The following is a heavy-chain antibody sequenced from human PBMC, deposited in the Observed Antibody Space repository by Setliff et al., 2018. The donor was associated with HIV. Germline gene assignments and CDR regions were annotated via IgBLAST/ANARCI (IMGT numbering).Heavy chain of an antibody. CDR3: ARVSLAARTAWFDP. V-gene: IGHV4-39*07. CDR2: IAYSGST. D-gene: IGHD6-6*01. J-gene: IGHJ5*02. Sequence: SETLSLTCNVSGDSISTSTYYWGWVRQSSGKGLEWIGSIAYSGSTTYSPSLRSRVTISVDTSKNQFSLRLRSVTAADTAVYYCARVSLAARTAWFDPWGQGTLVTVSS. CDR1: GDSISTSTYY.